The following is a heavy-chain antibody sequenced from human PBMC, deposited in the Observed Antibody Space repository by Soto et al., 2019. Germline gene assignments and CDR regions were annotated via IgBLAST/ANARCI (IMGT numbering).Heavy chain of an antibody. CDR3: ARRVLRYFDWSDWFDP. V-gene: IGHV4-39*01. CDR1: GGSISSSSYY. D-gene: IGHD3-9*01. Sequence: PSETLSLTCTVSGGSISSSSYYWGWIRQPPGKGLEWIGSIYYSGTTYYNPSLKSRVTISVDTSKNQFSLKLSSVTAADTAVYYCARRVLRYFDWSDWFDPWGQGTLVTVSS. J-gene: IGHJ5*02. CDR2: IYYSGTT.